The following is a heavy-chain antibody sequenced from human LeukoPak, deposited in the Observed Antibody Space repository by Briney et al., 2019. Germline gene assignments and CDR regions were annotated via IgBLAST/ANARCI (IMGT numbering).Heavy chain of an antibody. D-gene: IGHD6-13*01. CDR2: ISAYNGNT. Sequence: ASVKVSCKASGYTFTSYGISWVRQAPGHGLEWMGWISAYNGNTNYAQKLQGRVTMTTDTSTSTAYMELRSLRSDDTAVYYCARMLAAAVIPHFDYWGQGTQVTVSS. V-gene: IGHV1-18*01. J-gene: IGHJ4*02. CDR1: GYTFTSYG. CDR3: ARMLAAAVIPHFDY.